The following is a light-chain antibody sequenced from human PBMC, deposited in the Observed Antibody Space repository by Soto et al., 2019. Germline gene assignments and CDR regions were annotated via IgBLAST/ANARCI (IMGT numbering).Light chain of an antibody. CDR2: DAS. CDR3: PHYENLPS. J-gene: IGKJ5*01. Sequence: FITERAPNTFQASQNINNYLNWYQQKPGRAPKLLIYDASNLEAGVPSWFRGRGRHTGFTCTLSILQHAHIASYVCPHYENLPSLGAGTRLEIK. CDR1: QNINNY. V-gene: IGKV1-33*01.